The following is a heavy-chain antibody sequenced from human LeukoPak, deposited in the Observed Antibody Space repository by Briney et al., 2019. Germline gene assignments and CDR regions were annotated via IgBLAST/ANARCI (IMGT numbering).Heavy chain of an antibody. CDR1: GGSISSYY. CDR3: AGRAQTTGWSFDY. D-gene: IGHD6-19*01. J-gene: IGHJ4*02. CDR2: IHTSGST. V-gene: IGHV4-4*07. Sequence: SETLSLTCIVSGGSISSYYWSWIRQPAGKGLEWIGQIHTSGSTNYNPSLKSRVAMSVDTSKNQFSLELSSVAAADTAVYYCAGRAQTTGWSFDYWGQGALVTVSS.